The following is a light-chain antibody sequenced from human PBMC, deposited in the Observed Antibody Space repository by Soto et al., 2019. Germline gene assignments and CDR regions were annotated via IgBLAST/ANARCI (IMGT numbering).Light chain of an antibody. J-gene: IGKJ4*01. CDR3: QQYNKWPLT. Sequence: EIVMTQSPATLSVSPGERATLSCRASQSVSSNLAWYQQKPGQAPSLLIYEASSRAADIPAKFGGSGFGTEFTIIISSLQSEDFAVYYGQQYNKWPLTFGGGAKVEIK. CDR2: EAS. CDR1: QSVSSN. V-gene: IGKV3-15*01.